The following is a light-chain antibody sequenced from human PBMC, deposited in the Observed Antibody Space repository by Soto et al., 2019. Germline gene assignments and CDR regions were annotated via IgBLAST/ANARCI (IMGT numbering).Light chain of an antibody. J-gene: IGKJ5*01. CDR2: GAS. V-gene: IGKV3-15*01. CDR1: ESVSSN. Sequence: VMTQSPDTLPVSPGERGTLSCRASESVSSNVAWYQQRPGQAPRLLIYGASTRATDTPVRFRGSGSGTEFTLTISSLQSEDLGVYYCQQYNNWPPSIIFGQGTRLEIK. CDR3: QQYNNWPPSII.